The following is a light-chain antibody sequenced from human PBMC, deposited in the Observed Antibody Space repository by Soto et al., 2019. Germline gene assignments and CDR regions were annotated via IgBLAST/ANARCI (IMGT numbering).Light chain of an antibody. CDR2: GAS. Sequence: EIVLTQSPGTLSLSPGERATLSCRASQSVSSSYLAWYQQKPGQAPRLLIYGASSRATGIPDRFSGSGSGTDFTLPISRLEPEDFAVYYCHQYVSSPLTFGGGTKVEIK. CDR3: HQYVSSPLT. J-gene: IGKJ4*01. CDR1: QSVSSSY. V-gene: IGKV3-20*01.